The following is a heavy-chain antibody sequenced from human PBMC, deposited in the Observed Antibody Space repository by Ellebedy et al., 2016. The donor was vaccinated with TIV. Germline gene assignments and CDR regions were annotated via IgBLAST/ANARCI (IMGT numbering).Heavy chain of an antibody. CDR2: INPNDGRT. CDR3: TRSSRAAAGILPGGGYFQH. J-gene: IGHJ1*01. V-gene: IGHV1-46*01. CDR1: GYTFTTYY. D-gene: IGHD6-13*01. Sequence: AASVKVSCKASGYTFTTYYMHWVRQAPGEGLEWMGIINPNDGRTNYVQKFQGRVTMTRDTSTSTVYMELSSMRSEDTAVYYCTRSSRAAAGILPGGGYFQHWGQGTLVTVSS.